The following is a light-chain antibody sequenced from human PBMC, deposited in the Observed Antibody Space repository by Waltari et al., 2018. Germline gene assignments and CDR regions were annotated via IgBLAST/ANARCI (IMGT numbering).Light chain of an antibody. CDR3: QQYSSFST. CDR1: QRVGTC. Sequence: DLQMTQSPSPLSASVGDRVTLACRASQRVGTCLAWYQQKPGKDPKLLIYMASSLESGVPSRFSGSGSGTEFTLAICGLQPDDFANYSCQQYSSFSTVGQGTKV. J-gene: IGKJ2*01. V-gene: IGKV1-5*03. CDR2: MAS.